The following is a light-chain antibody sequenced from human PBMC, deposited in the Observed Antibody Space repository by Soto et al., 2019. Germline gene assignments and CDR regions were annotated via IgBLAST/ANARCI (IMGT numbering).Light chain of an antibody. CDR2: GAS. CDR1: QSVSSN. J-gene: IGKJ2*01. V-gene: IGKV3-15*01. Sequence: EIVMTQSPATLSVSPGERAALSCRASQSVSSNFAWYQQKPGQAPRLLIYGASTRATGIPARFSGSGSGTEXTLTISXXQSEDFAVYYCQQYNNWPYTFGQGTKLEIK. CDR3: QQYNNWPYT.